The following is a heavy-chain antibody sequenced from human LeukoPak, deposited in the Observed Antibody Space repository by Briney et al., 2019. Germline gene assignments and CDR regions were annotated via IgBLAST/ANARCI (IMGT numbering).Heavy chain of an antibody. D-gene: IGHD6-13*01. CDR2: IRYDGSNK. V-gene: IGHV3-30*02. Sequence: GVSLRLSCAASGFTFSSYGMHWVRQAPGKGLEWVAFIRYDGSNKYYADSVKGRFTISRDNSKNTLYLQMNSLRAEDTAVYYCAKDRPSYSSSGRLFDYWGQGTLVTVSS. CDR1: GFTFSSYG. J-gene: IGHJ4*02. CDR3: AKDRPSYSSSGRLFDY.